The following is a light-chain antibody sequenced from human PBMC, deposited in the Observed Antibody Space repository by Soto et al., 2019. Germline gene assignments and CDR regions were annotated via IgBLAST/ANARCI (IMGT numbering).Light chain of an antibody. CDR2: GAS. CDR3: QQYNNWPFT. J-gene: IGKJ3*01. Sequence: EIMMTQSPVTLSVSPGERATLSCRASQSVNSNLAWYQQKPGQAPRLLIYGASTRATGIPASFIGNGSGTEFALTASSLQPEDFAVYYCQQYNNWPFTVGPGTKVDI. CDR1: QSVNSN. V-gene: IGKV3-15*01.